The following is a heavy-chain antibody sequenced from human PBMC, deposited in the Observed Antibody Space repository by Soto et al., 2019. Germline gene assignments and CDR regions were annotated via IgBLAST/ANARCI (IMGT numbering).Heavy chain of an antibody. CDR1: GYTFTSYA. J-gene: IGHJ6*02. Sequence: ASVKVSWKASGYTFTSYAMHWVRQAPGQRLEWMGCINAGNGNTKYSQKFQGRVTITRDTSASTAYMELSSLRSEDTAVYYCARHDCIFSNCYYYYYYVIDFWGQGSTDTGSS. CDR2: INAGNGNT. D-gene: IGHD3-22*01. V-gene: IGHV1-3*01. CDR3: ARHDCIFSNCYYYYYYVIDF.